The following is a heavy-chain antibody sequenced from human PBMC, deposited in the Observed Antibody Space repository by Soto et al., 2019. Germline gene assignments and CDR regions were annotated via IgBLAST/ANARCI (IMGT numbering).Heavy chain of an antibody. CDR3: AKGGWDYDFWSGLPRGYYGMDV. V-gene: IGHV3-48*04. CDR1: GFTFSSYA. D-gene: IGHD3-3*01. J-gene: IGHJ6*02. CDR2: ISSSVSTI. Sequence: VASLILSCAASGFTFSSYAMSWVRQAPGKGLEWVSYISSSVSTINYADSVKGRFTISRDNAKNSLYLQMNSLRAEDTAVYYCAKGGWDYDFWSGLPRGYYGMDVWGQGTTVTVSS.